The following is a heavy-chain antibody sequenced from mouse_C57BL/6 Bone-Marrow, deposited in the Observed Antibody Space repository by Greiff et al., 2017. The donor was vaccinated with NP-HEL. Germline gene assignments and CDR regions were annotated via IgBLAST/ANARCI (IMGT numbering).Heavy chain of an antibody. J-gene: IGHJ2*01. CDR3: ASKNGFDY. CDR2: IDPENGDT. D-gene: IGHD1-1*02. CDR1: GFNFTDDY. Sequence: EVQLQQSGAELVRPGASVKLSCTASGFNFTDDYMHWVKQRPEQGLEWIGWIDPENGDTEYASKFQGKATITADTSFNTAYLQLSSLTSGDTAVYYCASKNGFDYWGQGTTLTVSA. V-gene: IGHV14-4*01.